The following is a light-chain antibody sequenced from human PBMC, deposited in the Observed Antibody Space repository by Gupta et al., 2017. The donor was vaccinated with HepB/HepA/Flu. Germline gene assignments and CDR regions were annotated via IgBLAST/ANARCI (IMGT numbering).Light chain of an antibody. CDR2: GAS. J-gene: IGKJ4*01. CDR3: QQNENLPWIT. V-gene: IGKV3-7*01. Sequence: PGERVTLSCRASQSVSSSYLTWYQQKPGQAPRLLIYGASTRATSIPARFSGSGYGTDFTLTISSLQQEDFAVYYCQQNENLPWITFGGGTKVEIK. CDR1: QSVSSSY.